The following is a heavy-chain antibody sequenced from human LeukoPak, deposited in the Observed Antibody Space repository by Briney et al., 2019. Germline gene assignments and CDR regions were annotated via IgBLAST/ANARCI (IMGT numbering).Heavy chain of an antibody. CDR2: IYYSGST. D-gene: IGHD6-25*01. CDR3: AREGTAPRNWSDR. Sequence: SETLSLTCTVSGGSMSSHYWSWIRQPPGKGLEWIGYIYYSGSTNYNPSLKSRVTTSIDTSTNQFSLKLSSVTAADTPVYYCAREGTAPRNWSDRCGEGRLVTVSS. CDR1: GGSMSSHY. J-gene: IGHJ5*02. V-gene: IGHV4-59*11.